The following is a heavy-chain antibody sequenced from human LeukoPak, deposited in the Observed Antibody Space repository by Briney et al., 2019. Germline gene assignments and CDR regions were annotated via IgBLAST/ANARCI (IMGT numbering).Heavy chain of an antibody. D-gene: IGHD5-24*01. Sequence: GESLKISCKVSGYSFTNYWIGWVRQMSGKGLEWMGIIYPGDSDTRYSPSFQGQVTISADKSINTAYLQWSSLKASDTAMYYCARRGEMATTPLDYWGQGTLVTVSS. J-gene: IGHJ4*02. CDR3: ARRGEMATTPLDY. CDR2: IYPGDSDT. V-gene: IGHV5-51*01. CDR1: GYSFTNYW.